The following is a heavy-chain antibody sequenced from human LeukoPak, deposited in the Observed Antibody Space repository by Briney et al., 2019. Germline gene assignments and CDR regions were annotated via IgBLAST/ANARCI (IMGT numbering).Heavy chain of an antibody. D-gene: IGHD6-13*01. J-gene: IGHJ6*03. V-gene: IGHV1-46*01. CDR3: ARAEYSSSWTGYYYYYMEV. CDR1: GYTFTSYY. CDR2: INPSGGST. Sequence: ASVKVSCKASGYTFTSYYMHWVRQAPGQGLEWMGIINPSGGSTSYAQKFQGRVTMTRDTSTSTVYMELSSLRSEDTAVYYCARAEYSSSWTGYYYYYMEVWGKGTTVTISS.